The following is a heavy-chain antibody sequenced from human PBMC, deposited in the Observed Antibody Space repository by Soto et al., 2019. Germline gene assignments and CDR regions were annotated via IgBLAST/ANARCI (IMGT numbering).Heavy chain of an antibody. Sequence: GGSLRLSCAASGFTFSSYAMSWVRQAPGKGPEWVSGISGGGDSTYYANSVKGRFTISRDNSKNTLYLQMNSLRAEDTAVYYCAKEGDSSGYYYSKDYWGQGTLVTVSS. CDR1: GFTFSSYA. CDR3: AKEGDSSGYYYSKDY. D-gene: IGHD3-22*01. V-gene: IGHV3-23*01. J-gene: IGHJ4*02. CDR2: ISGGGDST.